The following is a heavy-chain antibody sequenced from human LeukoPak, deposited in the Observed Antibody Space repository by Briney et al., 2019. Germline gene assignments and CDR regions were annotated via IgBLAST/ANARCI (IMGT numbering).Heavy chain of an antibody. CDR1: GFTFSSYA. D-gene: IGHD3-22*01. J-gene: IGHJ4*02. CDR3: ARENYDSSGYFDY. V-gene: IGHV3-30*04. Sequence: GGALRLSCAASGFTFSSYAMHWGRQAPGKGLGRVAVISYDGSNKYYADSVKGRFTISRDNSKNTLYLQMNSLRAEDTAVYYCARENYDSSGYFDYWGQGTLVTVSS. CDR2: ISYDGSNK.